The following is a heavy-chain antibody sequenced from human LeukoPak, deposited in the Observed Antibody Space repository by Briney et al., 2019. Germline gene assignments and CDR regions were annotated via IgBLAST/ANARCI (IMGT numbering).Heavy chain of an antibody. D-gene: IGHD6-19*01. Sequence: GGSLRLSCSASGFTFNNAWMSWVRQAPGKGLEWVGRIKSKTDGGTTDYAAPVKGRLTISRDDSKNTLYLQMNSLKTEDTAVYYCTTSLQWLTSGGAFDIWGQGTMVTVSS. CDR1: GFTFNNAW. V-gene: IGHV3-15*01. J-gene: IGHJ3*02. CDR3: TTSLQWLTSGGAFDI. CDR2: IKSKTDGGTT.